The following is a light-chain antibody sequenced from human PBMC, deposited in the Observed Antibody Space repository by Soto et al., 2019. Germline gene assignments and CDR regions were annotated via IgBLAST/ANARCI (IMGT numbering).Light chain of an antibody. CDR2: DVS. Sequence: QSVLTQPASVTGSPGQTITISCTGTSSDVGGYDYVSWHQQHPGKAPKLTIYDVSKRPSGVSNRFSGSKSGNTASLTISGLQAEDEADYYCSSKRGSTGVFGTGTKVTVL. J-gene: IGLJ1*01. CDR1: SSDVGGYDY. CDR3: SSKRGSTGV. V-gene: IGLV2-14*01.